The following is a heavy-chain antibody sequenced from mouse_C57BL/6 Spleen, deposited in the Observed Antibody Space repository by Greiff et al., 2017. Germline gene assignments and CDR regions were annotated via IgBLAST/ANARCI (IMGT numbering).Heavy chain of an antibody. V-gene: IGHV6-6*01. CDR1: GFTFSDAW. CDR2: IRNKANNHAT. D-gene: IGHD2-13*01. Sequence: EVMLVESGGGLVQPGGSMKLSCAASGFTFSDAWMDWVRQSPEKGLEWVPEIRNKANNHATYYAESVKGRFTISRDDSKSSVYLQMNSLRAEDTGIYYCTRDYSTSWFAYWGQGTLVTVSA. CDR3: TRDYSTSWFAY. J-gene: IGHJ3*01.